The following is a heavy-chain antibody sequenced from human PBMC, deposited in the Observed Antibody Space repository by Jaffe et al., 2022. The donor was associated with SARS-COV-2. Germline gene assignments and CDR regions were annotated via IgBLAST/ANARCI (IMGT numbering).Heavy chain of an antibody. Sequence: QVQLVESGGGVVQPGRSLRLSCAASGFTFSNYGMQWVRQAPGKGLEWVAVIWQDGTTEYNVQSVEGRFSISRDNSKNTLHLQMNSLRAEDSGVYFCARDGGCPGDKCYQRLDYWGQGTLVTVSS. CDR2: IWQDGTTE. CDR1: GFTFSNYG. J-gene: IGHJ4*02. V-gene: IGHV3-33*01. D-gene: IGHD2-8*02. CDR3: ARDGGCPGDKCYQRLDY.